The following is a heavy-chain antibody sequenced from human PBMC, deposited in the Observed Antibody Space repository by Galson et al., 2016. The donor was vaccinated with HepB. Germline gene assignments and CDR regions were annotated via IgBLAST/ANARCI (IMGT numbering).Heavy chain of an antibody. D-gene: IGHD2-2*01. CDR1: GFTFTNYW. J-gene: IGHJ3*02. V-gene: IGHV3-7*05. CDR2: IKQDGSEK. Sequence: SLRLSCAASGFTFTNYWMHWVRQAPGKGLEWVAGIKQDGSEKYYVDSVKGRFTISRDNAKNSLYVQMDSLRAEDTAVYFCARERFCSSATCYVGDAFHIGGQGTMVTVSS. CDR3: ARERFCSSATCYVGDAFHI.